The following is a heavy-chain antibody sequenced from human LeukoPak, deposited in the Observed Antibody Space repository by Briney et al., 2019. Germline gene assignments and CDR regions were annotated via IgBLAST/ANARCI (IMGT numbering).Heavy chain of an antibody. Sequence: GGSLRLSCAASGFTFSGSAMHWVRQASGKGLEWVGRIRSKSKDYATAYAASVKGRFTTSRDDSYNTAYLQMNSLETEDTAVYYCARALEVTWFDSWGQGILVTVSS. V-gene: IGHV3-73*01. CDR3: ARALEVTWFDS. J-gene: IGHJ5*01. D-gene: IGHD3-22*01. CDR1: GFTFSGSA. CDR2: IRSKSKDYAT.